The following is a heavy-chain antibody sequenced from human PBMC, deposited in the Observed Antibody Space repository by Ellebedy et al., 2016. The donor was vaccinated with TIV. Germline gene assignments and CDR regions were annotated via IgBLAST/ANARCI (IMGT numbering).Heavy chain of an antibody. V-gene: IGHV3-53*01. Sequence: PGGSLRLSCAASGFTVSSNYMSWVRRAPGQGLGWVSVIYSGGNTDYAEHVEGRFTISRDNSKNTVYLQMNSLRAEDTAVYYCARARGWYGSDGMDVWGEGTTVTVSS. CDR1: GFTVSSNY. CDR2: IYSGGNT. CDR3: ARARGWYGSDGMDV. D-gene: IGHD6-19*01. J-gene: IGHJ6*04.